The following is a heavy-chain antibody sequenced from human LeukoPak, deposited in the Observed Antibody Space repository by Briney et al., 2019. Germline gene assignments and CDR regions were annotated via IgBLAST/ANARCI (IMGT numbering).Heavy chain of an antibody. CDR1: GFIFSSYA. D-gene: IGHD6-13*01. Sequence: GGSLRLSCAGSGFIFSSYAVSWVRQAPGKGLEWVSGIGGSGADTFYAESVKGRFIISRDNSKNKVYLQLNSLRAEDTAVYYCAKDSPGYASSWYEDNWGQGTLVTVAS. J-gene: IGHJ4*02. CDR2: IGGSGADT. CDR3: AKDSPGYASSWYEDN. V-gene: IGHV3-23*01.